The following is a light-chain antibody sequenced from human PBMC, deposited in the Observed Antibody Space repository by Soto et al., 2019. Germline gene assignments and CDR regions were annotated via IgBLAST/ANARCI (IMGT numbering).Light chain of an antibody. Sequence: EIVLTQSPVTLSLSPGERATLSCRASQSVSSSYLVWYQQKRGQALRLLIYGASSRAAGIPDSFSGSGSGTDVSLTISRLEPEDFAVYYCQQYSSSPYTFGQGTKLEI. CDR2: GAS. CDR1: QSVSSSY. J-gene: IGKJ2*01. CDR3: QQYSSSPYT. V-gene: IGKV3-20*01.